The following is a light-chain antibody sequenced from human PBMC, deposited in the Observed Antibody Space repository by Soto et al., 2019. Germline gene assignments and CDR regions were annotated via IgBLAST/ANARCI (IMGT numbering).Light chain of an antibody. Sequence: ELVMTQSPDILSVSQGERATLSCRANQSISSNLAWYKQKPGQAPRLRIYGAATRATGIPARVSVMVSGTDFTRTINSLKSEDLSVYYCQMYNNWVGTFLGGTKVDI. J-gene: IGKJ4*01. CDR1: QSISSN. V-gene: IGKV3-15*01. CDR3: QMYNNWVGT. CDR2: GAA.